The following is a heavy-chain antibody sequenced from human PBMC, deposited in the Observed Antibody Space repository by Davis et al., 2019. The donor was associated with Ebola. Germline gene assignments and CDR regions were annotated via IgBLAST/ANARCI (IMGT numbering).Heavy chain of an antibody. V-gene: IGHV3-30*04. Sequence: GGSLRLSCSVSGFMFSSYAMHWVRQAPGKGLEWVAVISYDGSNKYYADSVKGRFTISRDNSKNTLYLQMNSLRAEDTAVYYCAKDLRYYGSGSYSTFGGMDVWGKGTTVTVSS. CDR1: GFMFSSYA. CDR2: ISYDGSNK. D-gene: IGHD3-10*01. J-gene: IGHJ6*03. CDR3: AKDLRYYGSGSYSTFGGMDV.